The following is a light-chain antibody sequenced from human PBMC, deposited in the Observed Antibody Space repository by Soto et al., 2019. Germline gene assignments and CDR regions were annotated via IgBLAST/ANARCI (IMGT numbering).Light chain of an antibody. V-gene: IGKV3-11*01. J-gene: IGKJ2*01. Sequence: EIVLTQSPATLSLSPGERATLSCRASQSVSSYLAWYQQKPGQAPRLLIYDASNRATGIPARFSGSGSGTDFPLAISCLEPEDFAVYYCQQRSHWPPYTFGQGTKLEIK. CDR1: QSVSSY. CDR3: QQRSHWPPYT. CDR2: DAS.